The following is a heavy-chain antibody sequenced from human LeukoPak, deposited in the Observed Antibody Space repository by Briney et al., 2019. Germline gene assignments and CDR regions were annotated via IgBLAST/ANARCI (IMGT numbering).Heavy chain of an antibody. CDR1: GYTFTSYD. CDR2: MNPNSGNT. CDR3: ARGEEAVAATSAFDI. D-gene: IGHD6-19*01. J-gene: IGHJ3*02. V-gene: IGHV1-8*01. Sequence: GASVKVSCKASGYTFTSYDINWVRQATGQGREWMGWMNPNSGNTGYSQKFQGRVTMPRNTSISTAYMELSSLRSEDTAVYYCARGEEAVAATSAFDIWGQGTMVTVSS.